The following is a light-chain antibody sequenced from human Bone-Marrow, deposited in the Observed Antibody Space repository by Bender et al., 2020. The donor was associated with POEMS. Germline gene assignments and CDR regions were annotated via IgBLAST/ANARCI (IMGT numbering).Light chain of an antibody. CDR2: YGN. Sequence: SYVLTQPPSVSVAPGETATIACAGDNIGSKDVHWYRQRPGQAPALVISYGNDRPSGIPERISGSKSGNTATLTITRVEVGDEADYFCQVWDSSLDQIILGGGTELTVL. J-gene: IGLJ2*01. CDR1: NIGSKD. CDR3: QVWDSSLDQII. V-gene: IGLV3-21*04.